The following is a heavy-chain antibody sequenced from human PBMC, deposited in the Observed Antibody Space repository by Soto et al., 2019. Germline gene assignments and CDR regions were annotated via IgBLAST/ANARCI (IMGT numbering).Heavy chain of an antibody. Sequence: QVQLVQSGAEVKKPGASVKVSCKASGYTFTSYDINWVRQATGQGLEWMGWMNPNSGNTGYAQKFQGRVTMTRNTSISTAYMELSSLRSEDTAVYYCARGRDNWNYGRGGKYYYYYMDVWGKGTTVTVSS. J-gene: IGHJ6*03. CDR1: GYTFTSYD. D-gene: IGHD1-7*01. CDR2: MNPNSGNT. V-gene: IGHV1-8*01. CDR3: ARGRDNWNYGRGGKYYYYYMDV.